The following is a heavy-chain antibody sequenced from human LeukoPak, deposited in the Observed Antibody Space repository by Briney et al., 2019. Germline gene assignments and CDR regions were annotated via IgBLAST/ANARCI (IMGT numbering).Heavy chain of an antibody. CDR1: GFTLSSSW. J-gene: IGHJ5*02. V-gene: IGHV3-74*01. CDR2: ISSDGSST. CDR3: ARDPRNVGLAP. Sequence: GGSLRLSCAASGFTLSSSWMHWVRQAPGKGLVWVSRISSDGSSTTYADSVKGRFTMSRDNVKNTLYLQVNSLRVEDTAVYYCARDPRNVGLAPWGQGTLVTVSS. D-gene: IGHD2-15*01.